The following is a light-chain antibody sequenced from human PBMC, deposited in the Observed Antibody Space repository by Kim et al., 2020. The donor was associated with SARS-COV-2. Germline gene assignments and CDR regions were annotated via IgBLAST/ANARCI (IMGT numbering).Light chain of an antibody. CDR2: AAS. CDR1: HAIDSW. CDR3: QQANSIPYT. J-gene: IGKJ2*01. Sequence: DIQITQSPSSVSASVGDRVTITCRASHAIDSWLAWYQQKPGKAPKLLIYAASSLESGVPSRFSGSGSGTDFTLTISSLQPEDFATYYCQQANSIPYTFGQGTKLEI. V-gene: IGKV1-12*01.